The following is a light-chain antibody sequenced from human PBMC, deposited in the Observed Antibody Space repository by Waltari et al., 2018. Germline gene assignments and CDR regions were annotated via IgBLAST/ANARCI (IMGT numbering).Light chain of an antibody. J-gene: IGLJ1*01. Sequence: QTVVTQEPSLTVSPGGTVTLTCASSTGAVASDYSPNWFQQKPGQAPRALIYNTISKYSCPPAPFSGSRLGGKAALTLSGVQPEDEAEYYCLLYFGGSYVFGGGTKVTVL. CDR1: TGAVASDYS. V-gene: IGLV7-43*01. CDR2: NTI. CDR3: LLYFGGSYV.